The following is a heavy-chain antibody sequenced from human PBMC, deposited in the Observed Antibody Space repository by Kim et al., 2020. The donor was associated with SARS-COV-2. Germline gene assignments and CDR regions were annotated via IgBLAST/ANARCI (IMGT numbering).Heavy chain of an antibody. CDR3: AKDRSRVLWFREGDAFDI. Sequence: GGSLRLSCAASGFTFSSYGMHGVRQAPGNGLKWVAVIWYDGSIKYYADSVKGRFTISSDNSKNTLCLQMNSLRAEDTAGYYCAKDRSRVLWFREGDAFDIWGQGTMVTVSS. CDR1: GFTFSSYG. CDR2: IWYDGSIK. V-gene: IGHV3-33*06. D-gene: IGHD3-10*01. J-gene: IGHJ3*02.